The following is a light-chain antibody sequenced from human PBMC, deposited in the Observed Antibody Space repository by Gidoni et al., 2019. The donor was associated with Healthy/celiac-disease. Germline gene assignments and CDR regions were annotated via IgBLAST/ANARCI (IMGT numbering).Light chain of an antibody. CDR3: QQRSDWPYT. CDR2: DAS. V-gene: IGKV3-11*01. CDR1: QSVGSY. Sequence: EIVLTQSPDTVSLSPGERATLSCRASQSVGSYLAWYQQRPGQAPRRLIYDASSRAAGIPARFSGSGSATDFTLTISSLEPEDFAVYYCQQRSDWPYTFXXXTKLEIK. J-gene: IGKJ2*01.